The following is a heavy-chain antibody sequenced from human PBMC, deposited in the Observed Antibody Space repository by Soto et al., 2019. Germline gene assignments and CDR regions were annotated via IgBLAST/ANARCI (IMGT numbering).Heavy chain of an antibody. D-gene: IGHD3-9*01. Sequence: QVQLVQSGAEVKKPGASVKVSCRASGYTFTNYGISWVRQAPGQGLEWMGWISAYNGNTNYAQKRQGRVTMTTDTSMRTAYMELRSLRSDDTAVYYCARENQYYDILTGYFNDYWGQGTLVTVSS. J-gene: IGHJ4*02. CDR1: GYTFTNYG. V-gene: IGHV1-18*01. CDR3: ARENQYYDILTGYFNDY. CDR2: ISAYNGNT.